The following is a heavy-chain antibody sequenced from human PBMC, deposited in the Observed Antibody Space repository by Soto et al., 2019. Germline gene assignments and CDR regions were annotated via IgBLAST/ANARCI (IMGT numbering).Heavy chain of an antibody. CDR2: IIPILGIA. V-gene: IGHV1-69*02. CDR3: ASGSGGSFNWFDP. CDR1: GGTFSSYT. Sequence: QVQLVQSGAEVKKPGSSVKVSCKASGGTFSSYTISWVRQAPGQGLKWMGRIIPILGIANYAQKFQGRVTITADKSTSTAYMELSSLRSEDTAVYYCASGSGGSFNWFDPWGQGTLVTVSS. D-gene: IGHD2-15*01. J-gene: IGHJ5*02.